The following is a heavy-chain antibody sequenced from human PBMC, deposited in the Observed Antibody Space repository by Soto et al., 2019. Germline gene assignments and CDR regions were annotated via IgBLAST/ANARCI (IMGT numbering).Heavy chain of an antibody. V-gene: IGHV3-23*01. J-gene: IGHJ4*02. CDR1: GFTFSSYA. CDR2: ISGSGGST. Sequence: AGGSLRLSCAASGFTFSSYAMSCVRQAPGKGLEWVSAISGSGGSTYYADSVKGRFTISRDNSKNTLYLQMNSLRAEDTAVYYCAYSSTPFDYWGQGTLVTVSS. D-gene: IGHD6-13*01. CDR3: AYSSTPFDY.